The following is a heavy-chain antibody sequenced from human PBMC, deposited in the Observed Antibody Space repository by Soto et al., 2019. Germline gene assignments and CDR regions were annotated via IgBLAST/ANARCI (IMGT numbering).Heavy chain of an antibody. D-gene: IGHD3-3*01. CDR2: INPGDSDT. V-gene: IGHV5-51*01. CDR3: ARHLIFDKDWPRFFDY. Sequence: EVHLVQSGAEVKQPGESLKISCKGSESTFTNYWIGWARQMPGKGLEWMGIINPGDSDTRYSPSFQGQVTISADKSINTASLQWSSLKASDTAMYYCARHLIFDKDWPRFFDYWGQGTLVTVSS. CDR1: ESTFTNYW. J-gene: IGHJ4*02.